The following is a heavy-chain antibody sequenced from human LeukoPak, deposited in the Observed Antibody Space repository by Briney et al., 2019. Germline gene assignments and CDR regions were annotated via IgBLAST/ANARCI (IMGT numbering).Heavy chain of an antibody. Sequence: GGSLRLSCAVSGFTFSSYSMNWVRQAPGKGLEWVSYISSSSSTIHYADSVKGRFTISRDNAKNSLYLQMNSLRAEDTAVYYCARDFHRRLYDSSGYYPYWGQGTLVTVSS. CDR3: ARDFHRRLYDSSGYYPY. V-gene: IGHV3-48*01. CDR1: GFTFSSYS. J-gene: IGHJ4*02. CDR2: ISSSSSTI. D-gene: IGHD3-22*01.